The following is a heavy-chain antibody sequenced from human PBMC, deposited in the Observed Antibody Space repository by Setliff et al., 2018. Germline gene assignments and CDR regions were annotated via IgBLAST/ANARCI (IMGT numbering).Heavy chain of an antibody. CDR1: GESIDSVATGNHY. J-gene: IGHJ4*02. D-gene: IGHD2-15*01. CDR2: IHFSGTT. V-gene: IGHV4-61*01. Sequence: KTSETLSLTCIVSGESIDSVATGNHYWSWIRQPPGKGLEWIGYIHFSGTTNYNPSLKSRVTLSLDTSKNQFSLELSSVTAADTAMYYCARENGYCSGGACYFMFDYWGQGTLVTVSS. CDR3: ARENGYCSGGACYFMFDY.